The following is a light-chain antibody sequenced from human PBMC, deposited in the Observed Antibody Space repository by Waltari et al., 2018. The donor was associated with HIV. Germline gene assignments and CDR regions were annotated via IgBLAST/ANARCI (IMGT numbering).Light chain of an antibody. Sequence: QSVLTQPPSASGTPGQRVTISCSGGSSNIGSNSVHWYQQPPGTAPRLLLYSTIKRPSRVPDRFSGSKSGTSASLAISGLQAEDEADYYCATWADTLNGVIFGGGTKLTVL. CDR1: SSNIGSNS. V-gene: IGLV1-44*01. CDR3: ATWADTLNGVI. CDR2: STI. J-gene: IGLJ2*01.